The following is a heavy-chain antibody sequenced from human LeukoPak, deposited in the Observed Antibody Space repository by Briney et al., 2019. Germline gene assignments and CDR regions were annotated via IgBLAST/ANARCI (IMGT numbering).Heavy chain of an antibody. Sequence: GGSLRLSCAASGFTFTIHAMHWVRQAPGKGLEWVAVVSHDGSTQYYTDSVRGRFTISRDNSKSTFYLQMNRLRTDDTAVYYCARAIVGTENFDYWGQGTLVTVSS. CDR1: GFTFTIHA. V-gene: IGHV3-30*10. J-gene: IGHJ4*02. D-gene: IGHD5-12*01. CDR2: VSHDGSTQ. CDR3: ARAIVGTENFDY.